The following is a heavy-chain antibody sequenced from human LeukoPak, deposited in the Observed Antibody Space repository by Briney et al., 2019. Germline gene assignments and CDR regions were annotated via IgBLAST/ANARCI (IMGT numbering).Heavy chain of an antibody. V-gene: IGHV3-9*01. Sequence: GRSLRLSCAVFGFTFGDYGIHWVRQAPGKGLEWVSGIGWNGGAIGYADAVKGRFTISRDNAKNSLYLQMNSLRDEDTAVYYCARDLASSGLMGENWFDPWGQGTLVTVSS. J-gene: IGHJ5*02. CDR2: IGWNGGAI. CDR3: ARDLASSGLMGENWFDP. D-gene: IGHD3-16*01. CDR1: GFTFGDYG.